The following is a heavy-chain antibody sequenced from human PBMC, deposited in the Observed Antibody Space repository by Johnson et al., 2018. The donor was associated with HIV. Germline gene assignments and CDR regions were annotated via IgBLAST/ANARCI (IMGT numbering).Heavy chain of an antibody. J-gene: IGHJ3*02. V-gene: IGHV3-11*04. CDR1: GFTFSDYN. Sequence: QVQLVEAGGGLVKPGGSLRLSCAASGFTFSDYNMSWIRKCPGKGLEWFSYISSSGSKIYYADSVKGRFTIYRDNAKNSLYLQMNSLRAEDTAVYYCATRDPTHRPGVFDIWGQGTMVTISS. D-gene: IGHD1-14*01. CDR3: ATRDPTHRPGVFDI. CDR2: ISSSGSKI.